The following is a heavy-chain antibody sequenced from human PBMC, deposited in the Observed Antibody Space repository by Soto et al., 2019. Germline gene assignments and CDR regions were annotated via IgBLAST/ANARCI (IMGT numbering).Heavy chain of an antibody. D-gene: IGHD2-8*02. J-gene: IGHJ3*02. Sequence: QVQLQESGPGLVKPSGTLSLTCAVSGGSTSRTNWWSWVRQPPGKGLEWIGEIYHSGSTNYNPSRKSRVTKSVNKSKNQFSLKLSSVTAADTAVYYCARATWWGDSLNAFDIWGQGTMVTVSS. CDR3: ARATWWGDSLNAFDI. CDR2: IYHSGST. CDR1: GGSTSRTNW. V-gene: IGHV4-4*02.